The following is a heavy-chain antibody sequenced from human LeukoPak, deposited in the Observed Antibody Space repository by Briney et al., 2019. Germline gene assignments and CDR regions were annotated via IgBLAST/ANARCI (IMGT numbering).Heavy chain of an antibody. D-gene: IGHD3-3*01. V-gene: IGHV1-8*01. CDR2: MNPNSGNT. CDR3: ARVGYDFWSGYSNWFDP. J-gene: IGHJ5*02. CDR1: GYTFTSYD. Sequence: GASVKVSCKASGYTFTSYDINWVRQATGQGLEWMGWMNPNSGNTGYAQKFQGRVTITRNTSISTAYMELSSLRSEDTAVYYCARVGYDFWSGYSNWFDPWGQGTLVTVSS.